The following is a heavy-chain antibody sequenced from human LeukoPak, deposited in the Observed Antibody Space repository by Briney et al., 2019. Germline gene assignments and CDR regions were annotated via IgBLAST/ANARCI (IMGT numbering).Heavy chain of an antibody. V-gene: IGHV1-2*04. CDR2: INPNSGGT. CDR1: RFTFTSSA. Sequence: ASVKVSCKASRFTFTSSAVHWVRQAPGQGLEWMGWINPNSGGTNYAQKFQGWVTMTRDTSISTAYMELSRLRSDDTAVYYCARGLQGPDVWGQGTTVTVSS. J-gene: IGHJ6*02. CDR3: ARGLQGPDV.